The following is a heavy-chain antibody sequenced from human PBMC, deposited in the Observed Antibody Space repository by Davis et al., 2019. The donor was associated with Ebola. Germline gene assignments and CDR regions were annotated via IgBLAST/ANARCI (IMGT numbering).Heavy chain of an antibody. V-gene: IGHV4-34*01. D-gene: IGHD3-3*01. Sequence: SQTLSLTCAVYGGSFSGYYWSWIRQPPGKGLEWLGEINHSGSTNYNPSLTSRVTISVDTSKNQFSLKLSSVTAADTAVYYCARKYYDFWSGYVWGQGTTVTVSS. CDR3: ARKYYDFWSGYV. CDR2: INHSGST. CDR1: GGSFSGYY. J-gene: IGHJ6*02.